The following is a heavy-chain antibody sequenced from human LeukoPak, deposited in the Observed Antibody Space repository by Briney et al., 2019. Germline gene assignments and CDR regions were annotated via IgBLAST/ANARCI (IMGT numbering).Heavy chain of an antibody. V-gene: IGHV3-53*01. Sequence: PGGSLRLSCAASGLTVSSTHMSWVRQAPGKGLEWVSVMYSGGSTYYAESVRGRFTISRDNSKNTLFLQLNNVRAEDTAVYYCARGYSSAWLYFNFWGQGTLVIVSS. CDR1: GLTVSSTH. CDR3: ARGYSSAWLYFNF. J-gene: IGHJ4*02. CDR2: MYSGGST. D-gene: IGHD6-19*01.